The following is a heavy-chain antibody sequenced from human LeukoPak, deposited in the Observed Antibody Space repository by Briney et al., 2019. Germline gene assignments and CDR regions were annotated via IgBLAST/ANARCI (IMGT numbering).Heavy chain of an antibody. CDR3: AKSWYQMLWDWFDP. CDR1: GFTFSRFA. CDR2: ISGTGDST. V-gene: IGHV3-23*01. J-gene: IGHJ5*02. Sequence: GGSLRRSCAASGFTFSRFAMIWVRQAPGKGLEWVSAISGTGDSTYYADSVKGRFTISRDNSKNTLYVQRNSLRVEDTAVYYCAKSWYQMLWDWFDPWGQGTLVTVSS. D-gene: IGHD2-2*01.